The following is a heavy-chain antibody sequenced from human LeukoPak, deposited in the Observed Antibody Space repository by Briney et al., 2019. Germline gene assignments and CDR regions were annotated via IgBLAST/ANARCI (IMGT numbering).Heavy chain of an antibody. CDR3: AREAARAYYFDY. CDR2: IKTSGST. CDR1: GGSISIYH. J-gene: IGHJ4*02. D-gene: IGHD6-6*01. V-gene: IGHV4-4*07. Sequence: SETLSLTCTVSGGSISIYHWSWIRQPAGKGLEWIGRIKTSGSTNYNPSLKSRVTMSLDTSKNQFSLKLSSVTAADTAVYYCAREAARAYYFDYWGQGTLVTVSS.